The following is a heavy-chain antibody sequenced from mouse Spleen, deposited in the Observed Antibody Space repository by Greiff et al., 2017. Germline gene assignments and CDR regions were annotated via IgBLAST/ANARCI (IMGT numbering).Heavy chain of an antibody. CDR2: IYPGSGST. Sequence: QVQLKQPGAELVKPGASVKMSCKASGYTFTSYWITWVKQRPGQGLEWIGDIYPGSGSTNYNEKFKSKATLTVDTSSSTAYMQLSSLTSEDSAVYYCARSGSTMVTTKGDYWGQGTTLTVSS. J-gene: IGHJ2*01. V-gene: IGHV1-55*01. D-gene: IGHD2-2*01. CDR1: GYTFTSYW. CDR3: ARSGSTMVTTKGDY.